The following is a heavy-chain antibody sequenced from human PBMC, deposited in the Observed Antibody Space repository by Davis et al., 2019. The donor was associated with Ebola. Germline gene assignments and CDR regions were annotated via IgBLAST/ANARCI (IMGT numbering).Heavy chain of an antibody. CDR1: GYTFTSYA. D-gene: IGHD5-12*01. CDR2: INAGNGNT. J-gene: IGHJ6*02. V-gene: IGHV1-3*01. Sequence: ASVKVSCKASGYTFTSYAMHWVRQAPGQRLEWMGWINAGNGNTKYSQKFQGRVTITRDTSASTAYMELSSLRSEDTAVYYCARSSWLRLGGDYYYYGMDVWGQGTTDTVSS. CDR3: ARSSWLRLGGDYYYYGMDV.